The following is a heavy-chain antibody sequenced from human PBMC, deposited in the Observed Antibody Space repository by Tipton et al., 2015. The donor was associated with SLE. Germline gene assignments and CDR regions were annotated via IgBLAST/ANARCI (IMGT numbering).Heavy chain of an antibody. CDR3: ARVTSGSYGNFDS. CDR2: IKSDGSSS. Sequence: SLRLSCAASGFTFTNYWMHWVRQAPGKGLVWVSRIKSDGSSSTHADSVKGRFSISRDNAKNSLYLQMNSLRAEDTAVYYCARVTSGSYGNFDSWGQGTLAIVSS. CDR1: GFTFTNYW. V-gene: IGHV3-74*01. D-gene: IGHD1-26*01. J-gene: IGHJ4*02.